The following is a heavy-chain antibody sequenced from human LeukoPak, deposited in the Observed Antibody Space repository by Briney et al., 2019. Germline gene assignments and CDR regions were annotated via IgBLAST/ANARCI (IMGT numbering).Heavy chain of an antibody. D-gene: IGHD2-15*01. Sequence: SQTLSLTCAISGDSVSTNRVAWNWIRQSPSRGLEWLGRTYYRSKWNNDYAVSVKSRITITPDTSKNQFSLQLNSVTPDDTALYYCARGRYSGFDLWGQGTMVTVSS. CDR1: GDSVSTNRVA. V-gene: IGHV6-1*01. CDR2: TYYRSKWNN. J-gene: IGHJ3*01. CDR3: ARGRYSGFDL.